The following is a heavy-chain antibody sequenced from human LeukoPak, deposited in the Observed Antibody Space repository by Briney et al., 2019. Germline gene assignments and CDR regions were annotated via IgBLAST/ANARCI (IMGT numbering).Heavy chain of an antibody. J-gene: IGHJ4*02. CDR3: ARAVHSSSALDY. CDR2: NYYSGST. CDR1: GGSIISYY. V-gene: IGHV4-59*01. D-gene: IGHD6-13*01. Sequence: PSETLSLTCTVSGGSIISYYWSWIRQPPGKGMEWIGYNYYSGSTNYNPSLKSRVTISVDTSKNQFSLNMKSVTAADTAVYYCARAVHSSSALDYWGQGTLVTVSS.